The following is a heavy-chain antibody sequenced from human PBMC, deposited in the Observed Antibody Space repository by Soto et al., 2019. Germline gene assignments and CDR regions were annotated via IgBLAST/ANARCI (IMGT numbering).Heavy chain of an antibody. CDR1: CYTFTSYC. D-gene: IGHD3-16*02. Sequence: GASVKVSCKASCYTFTSYCISWVRQAPGQRLEWMGWISAYNGNTNYAQKLQGRVTMTTDTSTSTAYMELRSLRSDDTAVYYCARIHLGELSLYGGYYFDYWGQGTLVTVSS. CDR2: ISAYNGNT. J-gene: IGHJ4*02. CDR3: ARIHLGELSLYGGYYFDY. V-gene: IGHV1-18*01.